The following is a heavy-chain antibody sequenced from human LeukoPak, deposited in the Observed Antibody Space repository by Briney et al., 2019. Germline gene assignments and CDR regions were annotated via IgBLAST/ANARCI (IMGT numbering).Heavy chain of an antibody. Sequence: SETLSLTCTVSGGSISSHYWSWIRQPPGKGLEWIGYIYYSGSTNYNPSLKSRVTISVDTSKNQFSLKLSSVTAADTAVYYCARISNWFDPWGREPWSPSPQ. CDR1: GGSISSHY. V-gene: IGHV4-59*11. CDR2: IYYSGST. J-gene: IGHJ5*02. CDR3: ARISNWFDP.